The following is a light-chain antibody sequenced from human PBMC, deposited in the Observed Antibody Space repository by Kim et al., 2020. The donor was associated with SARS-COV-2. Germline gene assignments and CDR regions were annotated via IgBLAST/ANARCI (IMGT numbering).Light chain of an antibody. CDR3: QQYGSSPYT. V-gene: IGKV3-20*01. CDR1: HSVTPTY. Sequence: LSPGERATLSCRASHSVTPTYLAWYQQRPGQAPRLLIYAASSRATGIPDRFIGSGSGTDFTLTISRLEPEDFAVYYCQQYGSSPYTFGPGTRLEI. J-gene: IGKJ2*01. CDR2: AAS.